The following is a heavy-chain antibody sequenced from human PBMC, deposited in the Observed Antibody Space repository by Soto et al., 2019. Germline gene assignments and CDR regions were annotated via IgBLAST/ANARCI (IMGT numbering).Heavy chain of an antibody. Sequence: QVQLVQSGAEVKKPGASVKVSCKASGYTFNSHGISWVRQAPGHGLEWMGWISAYNGNTNYAQRLKSRVIMTTDTSTSTAYMDLRSLTSDDTAVYYCARGVSTTWYETTDYWGQGTLVTVSS. D-gene: IGHD6-13*01. V-gene: IGHV1-18*04. CDR2: ISAYNGNT. CDR1: GYTFNSHG. J-gene: IGHJ4*02. CDR3: ARGVSTTWYETTDY.